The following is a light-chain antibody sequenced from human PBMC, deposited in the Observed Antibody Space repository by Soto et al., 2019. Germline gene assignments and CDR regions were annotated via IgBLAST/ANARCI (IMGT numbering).Light chain of an antibody. CDR2: GVF. V-gene: IGKV3-20*01. J-gene: IGKJ2*01. CDR3: QHYDGSPRT. Sequence: ETVLTQSPGTVSLSPGERATLSCRTSQSVNNDYLAWYQQKPGQAPRLLIYGVFNRATGIPGRFSGSGSGTDFTLTISGLEPEDSVVYYCQHYDGSPRTFGQGTKLEIK. CDR1: QSVNNDY.